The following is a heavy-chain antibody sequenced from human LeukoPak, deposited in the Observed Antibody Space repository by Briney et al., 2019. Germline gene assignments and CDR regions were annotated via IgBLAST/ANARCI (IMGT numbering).Heavy chain of an antibody. D-gene: IGHD3-22*01. J-gene: IGHJ5*02. V-gene: IGHV3-48*01. CDR3: ARDPLYYYDSSGYYYA. CDR2: ISSSSSTI. Sequence: GALRLSCAASGFTFSSYSMNWVRQAPGKGLEWVSYISSSSSTIYYADSVKGRFTISRDNAKNSLYLQMNSLRAEDMAVYYCARDPLYYYDSSGYYYAWGQGTLVTVSS. CDR1: GFTFSSYS.